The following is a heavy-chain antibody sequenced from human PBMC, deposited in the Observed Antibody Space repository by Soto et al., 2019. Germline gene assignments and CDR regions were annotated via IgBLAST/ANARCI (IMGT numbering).Heavy chain of an antibody. CDR2: MNPNSGNT. CDR3: ARGVRRGITMVRGVITDGLAYYYYYMDV. J-gene: IGHJ6*03. Sequence: ASVKVSCKASGYTFTSYDINWVRQATGQGLEWMGWMNPNSGNTGYAQKFQGRVTMTRNTSISTAYMELSSLRFEDTAVYYCARGVRRGITMVRGVITDGLAYYYYYMDVWGKGTTVTVSS. V-gene: IGHV1-8*01. CDR1: GYTFTSYD. D-gene: IGHD3-10*01.